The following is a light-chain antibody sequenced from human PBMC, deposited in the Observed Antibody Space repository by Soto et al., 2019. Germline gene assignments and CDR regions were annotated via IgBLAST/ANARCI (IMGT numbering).Light chain of an antibody. CDR2: GAS. CDR3: QQYNNWPPYT. J-gene: IGKJ2*01. CDR1: QSVSSN. V-gene: IGKV3-15*01. Sequence: EIVMTQSPATLSVSPGERATLSCRASQSVSSNLAWYQQKPGQAPRLLIYGASTRATGIPARFSASGPGTEFNLTIRGLQSEDFVVSYGQQYNNWPPYTCGQGTELEIK.